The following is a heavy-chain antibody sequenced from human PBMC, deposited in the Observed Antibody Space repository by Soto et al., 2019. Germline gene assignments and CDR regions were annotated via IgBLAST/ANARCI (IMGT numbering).Heavy chain of an antibody. Sequence: QVQLVESGGGVVQPGRSLRLSCAASGFTFSSYGMHCVRQAPGKGLEWVAVISYDGSNKYYADSVKGRFTISRDNSKNTLYLQMNSLRAEDTAVYYCAKDGDGDGMDVWGQGTTVTVSS. D-gene: IGHD4-17*01. V-gene: IGHV3-30*18. CDR1: GFTFSSYG. J-gene: IGHJ6*02. CDR3: AKDGDGDGMDV. CDR2: ISYDGSNK.